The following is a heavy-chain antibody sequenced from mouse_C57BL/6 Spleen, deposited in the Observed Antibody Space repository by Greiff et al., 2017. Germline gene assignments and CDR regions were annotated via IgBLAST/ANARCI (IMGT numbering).Heavy chain of an antibody. Sequence: VQLQQSGPELVKPGASVKISCKASGYTFTDYYMNWVKQSHGKSLEWIGDINPNNGGTSYNQKFKGKATLTVDKSSSTAYMELRSLTSEDSAVYYCARGGVDYWGQGTSVTVSS. CDR2: INPNNGGT. CDR3: ARGGVDY. CDR1: GYTFTDYY. J-gene: IGHJ4*01. V-gene: IGHV1-26*01.